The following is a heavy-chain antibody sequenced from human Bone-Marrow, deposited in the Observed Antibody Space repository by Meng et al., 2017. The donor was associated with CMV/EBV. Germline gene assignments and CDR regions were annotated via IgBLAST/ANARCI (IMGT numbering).Heavy chain of an antibody. CDR1: GFTFSSYW. CDR2: INSDGSST. J-gene: IGHJ6*02. D-gene: IGHD3-3*01. Sequence: GESLKISCAASGFTFSSYWMHWVRQAPGKGLVWVSRINSDGSSTSYADSVKGRFTISRDNAKNTLYLQMNSLRAEDTAVYYCASWGSITIFGVANPYYYGMDVWGQGTKVTVSS. V-gene: IGHV3-74*01. CDR3: ASWGSITIFGVANPYYYGMDV.